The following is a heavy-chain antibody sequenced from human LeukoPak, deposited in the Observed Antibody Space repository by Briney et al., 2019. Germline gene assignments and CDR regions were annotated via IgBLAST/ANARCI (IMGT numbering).Heavy chain of an antibody. V-gene: IGHV3-74*01. CDR3: ATSLGPLTEY. J-gene: IGHJ4*02. D-gene: IGHD7-27*01. CDR2: INSGGSGT. CDR1: GFAFSSNW. Sequence: GGSLRLSCAASGFAFSSNWMHWVRQTPGKGLVWVSRINSGGSGTSYADSVEARFTISRDNAKNTLYLQMNSLKGEDTAVYYCATSLGPLTEYWGQGTLVTVSS.